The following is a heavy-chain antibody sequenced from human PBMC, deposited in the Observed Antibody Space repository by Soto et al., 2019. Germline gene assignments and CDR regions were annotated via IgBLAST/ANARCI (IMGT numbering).Heavy chain of an antibody. V-gene: IGHV3-23*01. J-gene: IGHJ4*02. CDR1: GFTFSSYS. Sequence: RGGSLRLSCAASGFTFSSYSIIFCRHSPWKWLEWVSGFRTSGDGGTTYYADSVKGRFTISRDNSKNMLFLQMNSLRAEDTAIYYCAKKVNSGPGSQYFDYWGQGTLVTVSS. CDR3: AKKVNSGPGSQYFDY. D-gene: IGHD3-10*01. CDR2: FRTSGDGGTT.